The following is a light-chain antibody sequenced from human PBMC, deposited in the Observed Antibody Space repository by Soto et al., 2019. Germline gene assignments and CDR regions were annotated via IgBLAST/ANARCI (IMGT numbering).Light chain of an antibody. CDR2: GTS. V-gene: IGKV3D-15*01. CDR3: QQYTDWPLT. CDR1: QGISSW. Sequence: ITQSPSSVSASVGDRVTITCRASQGISSWLAWYQQRPGQAPRLLIYGTSSRATGIPDRFSGSGSGTDFTLTISRLEPEDFAVYYCQQYTDWPLTFGQGTKVDIK. J-gene: IGKJ1*01.